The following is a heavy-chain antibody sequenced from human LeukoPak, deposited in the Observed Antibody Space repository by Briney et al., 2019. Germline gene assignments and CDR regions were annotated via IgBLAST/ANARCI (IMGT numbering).Heavy chain of an antibody. CDR3: ARVGAVAGRVSNVFDY. D-gene: IGHD6-19*01. J-gene: IGHJ4*02. Sequence: GASVEVSCKASGGTFSSYAISWVRQAPGQGLEWMGGIIPIFGTTNYAQKFQGRVTITTDESTSTAYMELSSLRSEDTAVYYCARVGAVAGRVSNVFDYWGQGTLVTVSS. V-gene: IGHV1-69*05. CDR2: IIPIFGTT. CDR1: GGTFSSYA.